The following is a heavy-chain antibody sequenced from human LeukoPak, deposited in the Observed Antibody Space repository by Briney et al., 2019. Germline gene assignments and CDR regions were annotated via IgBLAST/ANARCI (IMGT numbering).Heavy chain of an antibody. CDR1: GFTFSSYW. D-gene: IGHD3-16*02. Sequence: GGSLRLSCAASGFTFSSYWMHWVRQPPGKGLVWVSRINRDGSDTRHADSVKGRFTISRDNTKNTLYLQMNSPRAEDTAVYYCVRDRSSFFDYWGQGTLVTVSS. J-gene: IGHJ4*02. CDR3: VRDRSSFFDY. CDR2: INRDGSDT. V-gene: IGHV3-74*01.